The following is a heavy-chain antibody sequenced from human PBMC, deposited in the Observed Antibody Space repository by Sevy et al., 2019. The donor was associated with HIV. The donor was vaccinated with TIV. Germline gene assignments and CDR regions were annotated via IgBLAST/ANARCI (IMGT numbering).Heavy chain of an antibody. CDR1: GFTFSSYG. CDR3: AKEKILLEVGWSFDY. CDR2: ISFDGSNK. D-gene: IGHD3-10*01. J-gene: IGHJ4*02. Sequence: GGSLRLSCAASGFTFSSYGMHWVRQAPGKGLEWVAVISFDGSNKYYADSVKGRFTISRDNSKNTLYLQMNSLRAADTAVYYCAKEKILLEVGWSFDYWGQGTLVTVSS. V-gene: IGHV3-30*18.